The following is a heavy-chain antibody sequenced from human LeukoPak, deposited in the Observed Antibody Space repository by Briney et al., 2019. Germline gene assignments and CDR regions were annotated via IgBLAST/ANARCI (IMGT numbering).Heavy chain of an antibody. CDR3: ARDHIVVVPAAISLSYYYMDV. CDR1: GYTFTGYY. D-gene: IGHD2-2*02. J-gene: IGHJ6*03. CDR2: INPNSGGT. V-gene: IGHV1-2*02. Sequence: ASVKVTCKASGYTFTGYYMHWVRQAPGQGLEWMGWINPNSGGTNYAQKLQGRVTMTTDTSTSTAYMELRSLRSDDTAVYYCARDHIVVVPAAISLSYYYMDVWGKGTTVTVSS.